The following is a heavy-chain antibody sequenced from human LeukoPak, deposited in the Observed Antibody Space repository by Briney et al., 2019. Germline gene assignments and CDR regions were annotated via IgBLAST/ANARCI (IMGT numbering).Heavy chain of an antibody. D-gene: IGHD6-19*01. CDR1: GFTFSSYW. Sequence: PGGSLRLSCAASGFTFSSYWMSWVRQAPGKGLEWVANIKQDGSEKYYVDSVKGRFTISRDNAKNSLYLQMNSLRAEDTAVYYCARDCSSGCSDAFDIWGQGTMVTVSS. CDR2: IKQDGSEK. CDR3: ARDCSSGCSDAFDI. J-gene: IGHJ3*02. V-gene: IGHV3-7*01.